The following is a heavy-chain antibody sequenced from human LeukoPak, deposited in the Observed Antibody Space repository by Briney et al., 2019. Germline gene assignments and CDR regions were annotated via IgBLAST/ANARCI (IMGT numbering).Heavy chain of an antibody. D-gene: IGHD6-13*01. J-gene: IGHJ4*02. CDR3: ATTGYSSSWYYFDF. V-gene: IGHV3-7*01. CDR2: IKQDGSEK. Sequence: PGGSLRLSCAASEFTFSSYWMSWVRQAPGKGLEWVANIKQDGSEKYYVDSVKGRFTISRDNAKNSLYLQMNSLRAEDTAVYYCATTGYSSSWYYFDFWGQGTLVTVSS. CDR1: EFTFSSYW.